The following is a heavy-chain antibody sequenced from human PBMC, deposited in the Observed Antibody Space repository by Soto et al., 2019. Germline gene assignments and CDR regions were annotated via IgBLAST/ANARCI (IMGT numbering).Heavy chain of an antibody. J-gene: IGHJ6*02. CDR1: GFSLSNARMG. D-gene: IGHD4-4*01. Sequence: QVTLKESGPVLVKPTETLTLTCTVSGFSLSNARMGVSWIRQPPGKALEWLAHIFSNDEKSYSTSLKSRLTISKDTSKSQVVLTMTNMDPVDTATYYCARILSGAAEMTTVTTAYYYYGMDVWGQGTTVTVSS. CDR2: IFSNDEK. CDR3: ARILSGAAEMTTVTTAYYYYGMDV. V-gene: IGHV2-26*01.